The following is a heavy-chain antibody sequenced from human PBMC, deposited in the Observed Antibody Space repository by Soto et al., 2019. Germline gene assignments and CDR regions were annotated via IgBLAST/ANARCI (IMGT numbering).Heavy chain of an antibody. CDR3: ARDPGYGSGASVNPYPAY. J-gene: IGHJ1*01. D-gene: IGHD3-10*01. Sequence: PVGSLRLSCAAAGFTCGGYGRHWVRQAPVKVLEWVAVIWYDGSNKYYAGSLKGRFTMSRDNAKNSLYLQMDSLRAEDTAVYYCARDPGYGSGASVNPYPAYWRHRTPVPVSP. CDR2: IWYDGSNK. CDR1: GFTCGGYG. V-gene: IGHV3-33*01.